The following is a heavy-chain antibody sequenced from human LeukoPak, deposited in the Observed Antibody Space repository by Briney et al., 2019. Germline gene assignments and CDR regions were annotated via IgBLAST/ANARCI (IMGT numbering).Heavy chain of an antibody. CDR1: GFTLSSYW. Sequence: PGGSLRLSCTASGFTLSSYWMIWVRQAPGKGLECVANINQDGSEKYYVDSVKGRFTISRDNAKNSLYLQMDSLRAEDTAVYCCARRQLWGLRSDFDYWGQGTLVTVSS. CDR2: INQDGSEK. J-gene: IGHJ4*02. V-gene: IGHV3-7*01. D-gene: IGHD5-18*01. CDR3: ARRQLWGLRSDFDY.